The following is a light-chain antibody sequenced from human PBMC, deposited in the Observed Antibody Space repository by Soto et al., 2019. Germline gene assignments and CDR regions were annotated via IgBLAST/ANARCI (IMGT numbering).Light chain of an antibody. CDR3: SSYTASSTLVV. CDR2: DVS. Sequence: QSALTQPASVSGSPGQSITISCTGTSSDVGGYNYVSWYQQHPGKAPKLMIYDVSNRPSGVSNRISGSKSGSTASLTISGLQAEDEADYYCSSYTASSTLVVFGTGTKLTVL. CDR1: SSDVGGYNY. J-gene: IGLJ1*01. V-gene: IGLV2-14*01.